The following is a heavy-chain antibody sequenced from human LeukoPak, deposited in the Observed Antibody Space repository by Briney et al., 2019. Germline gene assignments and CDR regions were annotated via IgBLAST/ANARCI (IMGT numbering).Heavy chain of an antibody. CDR2: IICSGGST. V-gene: IGHV3-23*01. D-gene: IGHD3-9*01. Sequence: PRGSLRLSFSASRFNFSSYAMTCVRPAPAKLLAWVSSIICSGGSTYYADSVKGRFTISRDNSKNTLYLQMNSLRAEDTAVYYCAKVRYFDWLLSARFSPSWGQGTLVTVSS. CDR3: AKVRYFDWLLSARFSPS. J-gene: IGHJ4*02. CDR1: RFNFSSYA.